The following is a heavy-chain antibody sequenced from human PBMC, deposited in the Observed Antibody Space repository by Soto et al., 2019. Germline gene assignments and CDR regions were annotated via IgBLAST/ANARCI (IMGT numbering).Heavy chain of an antibody. Sequence: GGSLRLSCAASGFTFTSYAMTWVRQAPGKGLEWVSAISGSGNTTYYADSVKGRFTISRDNSKNTLYLQMNSLRAEDTAVFYCTKIPASQLLSNYYYYYMDVWGKGTTVTVSS. V-gene: IGHV3-23*01. D-gene: IGHD2-2*01. J-gene: IGHJ6*03. CDR2: ISGSGNTT. CDR1: GFTFTSYA. CDR3: TKIPASQLLSNYYYYYMDV.